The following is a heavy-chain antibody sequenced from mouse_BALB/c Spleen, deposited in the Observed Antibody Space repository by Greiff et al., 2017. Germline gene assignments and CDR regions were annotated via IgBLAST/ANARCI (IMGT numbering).Heavy chain of an antibody. J-gene: IGHJ3*01. CDR1: GFTFSSYT. D-gene: IGHD1-1*02. Sequence: EVKLLESGGGLVKPGGSLKLSCAASGFTFSSYTMSWVRQTPEKRLEWVATISSGGSYTYYPDSVKGRFTISRDNAKNTLYLQMSSLKSEDTAMYYYTSSNYGAWFAYWGQGTLVTVSA. CDR3: TSSNYGAWFAY. CDR2: ISSGGSYT. V-gene: IGHV5-6-4*01.